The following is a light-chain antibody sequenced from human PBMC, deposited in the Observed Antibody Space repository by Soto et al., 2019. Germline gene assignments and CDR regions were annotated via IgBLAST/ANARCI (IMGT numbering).Light chain of an antibody. V-gene: IGLV2-23*02. CDR2: EVT. J-gene: IGLJ1*01. Sequence: QSVLTQPASVSGSPGQSITISCTGTSGDVGSYSPVSWYQQLPGKAPKLIIYEVTKRPSGVSNRFSGSKSGKTASQTISRLQAEDEAEYFCCSYAGGDTFFLFGTGTKVTVL. CDR3: CSYAGGDTFFL. CDR1: SGDVGSYSP.